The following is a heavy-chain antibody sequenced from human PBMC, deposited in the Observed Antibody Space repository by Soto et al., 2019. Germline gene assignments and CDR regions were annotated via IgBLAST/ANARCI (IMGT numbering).Heavy chain of an antibody. CDR2: ISWNSGSI. J-gene: IGHJ4*02. D-gene: IGHD3-22*01. CDR1: GFTFDDYA. Sequence: EVQLVESGGGLVQPGRSLRLSCAASGFTFDDYAMHWVRQAPGKGLEWVSGISWNSGSIGYADSVKGRFTISRDNAKNSLYLQMNSLRAEDTALYYCAKSMTYYYDSGADYWGQGTLVTVSS. CDR3: AKSMTYYYDSGADY. V-gene: IGHV3-9*01.